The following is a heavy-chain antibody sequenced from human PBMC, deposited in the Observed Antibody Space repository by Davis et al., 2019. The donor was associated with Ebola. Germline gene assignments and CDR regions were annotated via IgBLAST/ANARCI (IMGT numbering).Heavy chain of an antibody. CDR3: VGYCSSTSCYYYYGMDV. Sequence: MPSETLSLTCAVYGGSFSGHYWTWIRQPPGKGLEWIGEINHSGSTNYNPSLKSRVTISVDTSKNQFSLKLSSVTAADTAVYYCVGYCSSTSCYYYYGMDVWGQGTTVTVSS. CDR2: INHSGST. CDR1: GGSFSGHY. D-gene: IGHD2-2*03. J-gene: IGHJ6*02. V-gene: IGHV4-34*01.